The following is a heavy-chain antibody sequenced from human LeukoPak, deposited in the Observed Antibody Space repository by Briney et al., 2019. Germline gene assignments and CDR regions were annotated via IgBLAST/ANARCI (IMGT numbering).Heavy chain of an antibody. D-gene: IGHD3-10*01. Sequence: GGSLRLSCAVSGFTFSSYEMNWVRQAPGKGLEWVSYISSSGRTIYNADSVKGRFTISRDNAKNSLYLQMNSLRAEDTAVYYCARTYYYGSGSNDYWGQGTLVTVSS. CDR1: GFTFSSYE. V-gene: IGHV3-48*03. J-gene: IGHJ4*02. CDR2: ISSSGRTI. CDR3: ARTYYYGSGSNDY.